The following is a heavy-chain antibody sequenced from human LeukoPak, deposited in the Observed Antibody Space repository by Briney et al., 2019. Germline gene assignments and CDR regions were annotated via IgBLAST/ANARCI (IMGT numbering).Heavy chain of an antibody. CDR2: IYSGGST. Sequence: GGSLRLSCAASGFTVSSNYMSWVRQARGKGLEWVSVIYSGGSTYYADSVKGRFTISRDNSKNTLYLQMNSLRAEDTAVYYCAREGGTVTPYYDYYMDVWGKGTTVTVSS. CDR3: AREGGTVTPYYDYYMDV. V-gene: IGHV3-53*01. J-gene: IGHJ6*03. D-gene: IGHD4-11*01. CDR1: GFTVSSNY.